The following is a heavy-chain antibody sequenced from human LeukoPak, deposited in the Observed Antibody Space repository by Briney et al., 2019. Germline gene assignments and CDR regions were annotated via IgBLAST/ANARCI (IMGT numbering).Heavy chain of an antibody. CDR2: IRSKANSYAT. CDR1: GFTFSGSA. J-gene: IGHJ6*04. D-gene: IGHD3-3*01. V-gene: IGHV3-73*01. Sequence: PGGSLRLSCAASGFTFSGSAMHWVRQASGKGLEWVGRIRSKANSYATAYAASVKGRFTISRDDSKNTAYLQMNSLKTEDTAVHYCTSPLEGSLRGDAWGKGTTVTVSS. CDR3: TSPLEGSLRGDA.